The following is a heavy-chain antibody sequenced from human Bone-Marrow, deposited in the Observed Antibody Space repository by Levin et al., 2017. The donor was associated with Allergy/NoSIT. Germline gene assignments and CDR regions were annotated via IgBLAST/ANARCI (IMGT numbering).Heavy chain of an antibody. CDR1: GYSFTTYW. D-gene: IGHD2-8*02. Sequence: GESLKISCQGSGYSFTTYWITWVRQMPGKGLEWIGRIDPADSYTDYSPSFQGHVTMSVDKSVNTAYLQWSSLEASDTAVYFCARPYYHHTGVYYWYLGLWGRGTLVTVSS. J-gene: IGHJ2*01. V-gene: IGHV5-10-1*01. CDR2: IDPADSYT. CDR3: ARPYYHHTGVYYWYLGL.